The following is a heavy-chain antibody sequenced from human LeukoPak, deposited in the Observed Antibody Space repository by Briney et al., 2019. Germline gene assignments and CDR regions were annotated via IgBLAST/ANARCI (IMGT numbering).Heavy chain of an antibody. CDR2: IYYSGST. CDR3: ARSGAAAMVTGPFDY. CDR1: GGSISSGGYY. D-gene: IGHD5-18*01. J-gene: IGHJ4*02. V-gene: IGHV4-31*03. Sequence: ASQTPSLTCTVSGGSISSGGYYWSWIRQHPGKGLEWIGYIYYSGSTYYNPSLKSRVTISVDTSKNQFSLKLSSVTAADTAVYYCARSGAAAMVTGPFDYWGQGTLVTVSS.